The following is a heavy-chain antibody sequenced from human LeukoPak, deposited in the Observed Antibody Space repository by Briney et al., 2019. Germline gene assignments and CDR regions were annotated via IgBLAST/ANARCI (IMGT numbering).Heavy chain of an antibody. V-gene: IGHV4-38-2*02. Sequence: SETLSLTCTVSGYSISSGYYWGWIRQPPGKGLEWIGSIYHSESTYYNPSLKSRVTISVDTSKNQFSLKLSSVTAADTAVYYCARDSAKLGYFDYWGQGTLVTVSS. D-gene: IGHD3-16*01. CDR1: GYSISSGYY. CDR2: IYHSEST. J-gene: IGHJ4*02. CDR3: ARDSAKLGYFDY.